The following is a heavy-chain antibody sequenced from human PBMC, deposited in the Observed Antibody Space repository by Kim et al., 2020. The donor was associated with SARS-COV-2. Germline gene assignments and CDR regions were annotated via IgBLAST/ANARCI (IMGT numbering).Heavy chain of an antibody. V-gene: IGHV1-69*13. CDR1: GGTFSSYA. CDR3: VPAYSRSEPIDY. D-gene: IGHD6-6*01. J-gene: IGHJ4*02. Sequence: SVKVSCKASGGTFSSYAISWVRQAPGQGLEWMGGIIPIFGTANYAQKFQGRVTITADESTSTAYMELSSLSSEDTAADYCVPAYSRSEPIDYWGQGTLV. CDR2: IIPIFGTA.